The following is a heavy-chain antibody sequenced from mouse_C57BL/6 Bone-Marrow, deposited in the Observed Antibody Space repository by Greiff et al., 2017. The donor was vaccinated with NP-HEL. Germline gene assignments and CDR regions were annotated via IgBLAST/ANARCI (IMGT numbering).Heavy chain of an antibody. CDR2: IDPSDSYT. Sequence: QVQLQQPGAELVMPGASVKLSCKASGYTFTSYWMHWVKQRPGQGLEWIGEIDPSDSYTNYNQKFKGKSTLTVDKSSSTAYMQLSSLTSEDSAVYYCARREDYYYGSSPAWFAYWGQGTLVTVSA. J-gene: IGHJ3*01. V-gene: IGHV1-69*01. CDR3: ARREDYYYGSSPAWFAY. D-gene: IGHD1-1*01. CDR1: GYTFTSYW.